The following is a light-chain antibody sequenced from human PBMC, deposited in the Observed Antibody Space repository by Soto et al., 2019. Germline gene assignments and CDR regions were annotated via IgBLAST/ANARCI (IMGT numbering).Light chain of an antibody. CDR1: SSDVGGYNY. Sequence: QPVLTQPPSASGSPGQSVTISCTGTSSDVGGYNYVSWYQQHPGKAPKLMIYDVTKWPSGVPDRFSGSKSGNTASLTVSGLLAEDEADYYCSSYAGTHIVFGTGTKLTVL. J-gene: IGLJ1*01. CDR2: DVT. V-gene: IGLV2-8*01. CDR3: SSYAGTHIV.